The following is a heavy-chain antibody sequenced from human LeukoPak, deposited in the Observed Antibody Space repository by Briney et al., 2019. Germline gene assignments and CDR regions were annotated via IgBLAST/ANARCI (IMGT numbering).Heavy chain of an antibody. Sequence: SETLSLTCTVSGGSISSYYWGWIRQPPGKGLEWIGSIYYSGSTYYNPSLKSRVTISVDTSKNQFSLKLSSVTAADTAVYYCASPRGWYYGGGGFDYWGQGTLVTVSS. D-gene: IGHD6-19*01. CDR1: GGSISSYY. J-gene: IGHJ4*02. V-gene: IGHV4-39*07. CDR2: IYYSGST. CDR3: ASPRGWYYGGGGFDY.